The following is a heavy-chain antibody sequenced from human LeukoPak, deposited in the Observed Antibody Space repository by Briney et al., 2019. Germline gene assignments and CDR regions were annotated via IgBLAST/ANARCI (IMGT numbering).Heavy chain of an antibody. J-gene: IGHJ3*02. CDR1: GGTFSSYA. CDR3: ARERGGGGWYKDAFDI. D-gene: IGHD6-19*01. V-gene: IGHV1-69*06. CDR2: IIPIFGTA. Sequence: SVKVSGKASGGTFSSYAISWVRQAPGQGLEWMGRIIPIFGTANYAQKFQGRVTITADKSTSTAYMELSSLRSEDTAVYYCARERGGGGWYKDAFDIWGQGTMVTVSS.